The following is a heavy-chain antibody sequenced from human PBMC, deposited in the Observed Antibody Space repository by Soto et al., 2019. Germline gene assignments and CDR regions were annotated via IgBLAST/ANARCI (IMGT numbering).Heavy chain of an antibody. Sequence: ASVKVSCKASGGTFSSYAISWVRQAPGQALEWMGWINAGNGNTKYSQKFQGRVTITRDTSASTAYMELSSLRSEDTAVYYCAKSATVPAAIAYWGQGTLVTVSS. CDR1: GGTFSSYA. CDR3: AKSATVPAAIAY. CDR2: INAGNGNT. J-gene: IGHJ4*02. V-gene: IGHV1-3*01. D-gene: IGHD2-2*02.